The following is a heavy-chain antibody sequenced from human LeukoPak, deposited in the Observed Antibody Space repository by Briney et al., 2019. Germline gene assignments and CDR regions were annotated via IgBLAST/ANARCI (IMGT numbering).Heavy chain of an antibody. CDR3: ARGNLGYDSSGYLLLGPYYYYGMDV. CDR1: GCTFSSYA. Sequence: SVKVSCTASGCTFSSYAISWVRQAPGQGLEWMGGIIPIFGTANYAQKFQGRVTITADESTSTAYMELSSLRSEDTAVYYCARGNLGYDSSGYLLLGPYYYYGMDVWGQGTTVTVSS. J-gene: IGHJ6*02. D-gene: IGHD3-22*01. CDR2: IIPIFGTA. V-gene: IGHV1-69*13.